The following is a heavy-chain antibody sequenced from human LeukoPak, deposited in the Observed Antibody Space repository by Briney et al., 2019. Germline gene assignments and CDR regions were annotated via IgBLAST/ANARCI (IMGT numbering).Heavy chain of an antibody. CDR2: IYHSGST. CDR3: ARDRLRWPKIDY. CDR1: GYSISSGYY. J-gene: IGHJ4*02. V-gene: IGHV4-38-2*02. Sequence: SETLSLTCTVSGYSISSGYYWGWIRQPPGKGLEWIGSIYHSGSTYYNPSLKSRVTISVDTSKNQFSLKLSSVTAADTAVYYCARDRLRWPKIDYWGQGTLVTVSS. D-gene: IGHD4-23*01.